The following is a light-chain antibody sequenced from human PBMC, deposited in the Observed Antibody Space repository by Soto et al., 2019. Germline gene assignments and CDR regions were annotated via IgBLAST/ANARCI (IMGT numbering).Light chain of an antibody. CDR2: GAS. CDR1: QSISSGY. CDR3: QQYRGSPLVT. Sequence: ETVLTQSPGTLSLSPGERATLSCRASQSISSGYLAWYQHRPGQAPRLLISGASNRATGIPDRFSGSGSGTDFTLTISRLEPEDFAVYYCQQYRGSPLVTFGGGTKVELK. V-gene: IGKV3-20*01. J-gene: IGKJ4*01.